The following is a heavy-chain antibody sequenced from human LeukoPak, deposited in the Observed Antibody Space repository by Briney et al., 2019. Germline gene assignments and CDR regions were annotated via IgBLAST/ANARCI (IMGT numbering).Heavy chain of an antibody. CDR2: IYYSGST. J-gene: IGHJ5*02. CDR3: ARISPDGAAAGNAFDP. D-gene: IGHD6-13*01. CDR1: GYSISSSNW. V-gene: IGHV4-28*01. Sequence: ASDTLSLTCAVSGYSISSSNWWGWIRQPPGKGLEWIGYIYYSGSTYYNPSLKSRVTMSVDTSKNQFSLKLSSVTAVDTAVYYCARISPDGAAAGNAFDPWGQGTLVTVSS.